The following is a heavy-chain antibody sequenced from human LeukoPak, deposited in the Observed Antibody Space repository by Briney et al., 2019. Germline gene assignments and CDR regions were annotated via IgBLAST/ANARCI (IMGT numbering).Heavy chain of an antibody. CDR2: ISGDGTRT. D-gene: IGHD4-11*01. CDR1: GFSFSRYA. V-gene: IGHV3-23*01. Sequence: GGSLRLSCAASGFSFSRYAMTWARQAPVKGLEWVSAISGDGTRTYYADSVKGRFTISRDNSNNTLYLQMNSLRAEDTAVYYCAKLTTSWGQGTLVTVSS. CDR3: AKLTTS. J-gene: IGHJ4*02.